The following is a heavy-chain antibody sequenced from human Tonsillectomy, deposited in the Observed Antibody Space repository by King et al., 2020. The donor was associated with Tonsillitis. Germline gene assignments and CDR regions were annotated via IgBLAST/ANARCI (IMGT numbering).Heavy chain of an antibody. CDR3: AKNLAATAIDY. J-gene: IGHJ4*02. CDR1: GFTFSSYA. Sequence: VQLVESGGGLVQPGGSLRLSCAASGFTFSSYAMSWVRQAPGKGLEWVSGISGSGGRTYYADSVKGRFTITRDNSKNTLYVQMNSLRAEDTAVYSCAKNLAATAIDYWGAGALVTVSS. D-gene: IGHD6-25*01. V-gene: IGHV3-23*04. CDR2: ISGSGGRT.